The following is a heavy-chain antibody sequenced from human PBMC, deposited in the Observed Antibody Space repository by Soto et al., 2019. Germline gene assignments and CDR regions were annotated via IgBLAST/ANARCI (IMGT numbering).Heavy chain of an antibody. V-gene: IGHV4-34*01. D-gene: IGHD4-17*01. CDR2: INHSGST. CDR1: GGSFSGYY. CDR3: ARRETTVTTFYYFDY. Sequence: SETLSLTCAVYGGSFSGYYWNWIRQPPGKGLEWIGEINHSGSTNYNPSLKSRVTISVDTSKNQFSLKLSSVTAADTAVYYCARRETTVTTFYYFDYWGQGTLVTSPQ. J-gene: IGHJ4*02.